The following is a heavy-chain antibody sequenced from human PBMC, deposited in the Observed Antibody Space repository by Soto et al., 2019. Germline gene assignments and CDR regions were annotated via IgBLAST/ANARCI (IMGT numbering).Heavy chain of an antibody. D-gene: IGHD3-22*01. V-gene: IGHV1-69*01. CDR3: ATNTYYYDSSGYYSTTDY. CDR1: GGTFSSYA. J-gene: IGHJ4*02. Sequence: QVQLVQSGAEVQKPGSSVKVSCKASGGTFSSYAISWVRQAPGQGLEWMGGIIPIFGTANYAQKFQGRVTITADESTSTAYMELSSLRSEDTAVYYCATNTYYYDSSGYYSTTDYWGQGTLVTVSS. CDR2: IIPIFGTA.